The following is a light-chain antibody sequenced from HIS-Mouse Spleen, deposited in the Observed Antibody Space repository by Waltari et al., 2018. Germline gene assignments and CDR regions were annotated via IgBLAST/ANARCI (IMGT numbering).Light chain of an antibody. V-gene: IGLV2-23*01. CDR3: CSYAGSSTWV. CDR1: SSDVGSYNL. Sequence: QSALTQPASVSGSPGQSITISCTGTSSDVGSYNLVSWYQQPPGKAPKLMSYEGSKRPSGVSNRFSGSKSGNTASLTISGLQAEDEADYYCCSYAGSSTWVFGGGTKLTVL. CDR2: EGS. J-gene: IGLJ3*02.